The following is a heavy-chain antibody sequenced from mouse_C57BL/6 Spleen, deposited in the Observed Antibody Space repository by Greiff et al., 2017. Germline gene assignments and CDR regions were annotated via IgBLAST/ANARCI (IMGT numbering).Heavy chain of an antibody. J-gene: IGHJ2*01. CDR2: IDPETGGT. V-gene: IGHV1-15*01. CDR1: GYTFTDSE. Sequence: VHLVESGAELVRPGASVTLSCKASGYTFTDSEMHWVKQTPVHGLEWIGAIDPETGGTAYNQKFKGKAILTADKSSITAYMALRSLTSEDSAVYYCTRSRLRWLRRRDDWGQGTTLTVSS. D-gene: IGHD2-2*01. CDR3: TRSRLRWLRRRDD.